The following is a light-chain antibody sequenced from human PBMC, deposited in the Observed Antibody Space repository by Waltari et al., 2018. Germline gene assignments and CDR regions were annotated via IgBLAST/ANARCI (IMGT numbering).Light chain of an antibody. CDR3: QQYNNWPPL. V-gene: IGKV3-15*01. CDR2: GAS. CDR1: QSVSSN. Sequence: IVMTQSPATLSVSPGEGATLSCRVSQSVSSNLAWCQQKPGQAPRLLIYGASTRATGLPVRFSGSGSGTEFTLTISSLQSEDFAVYYCQQYNNWPPLFGQGTKVEIK. J-gene: IGKJ1*01.